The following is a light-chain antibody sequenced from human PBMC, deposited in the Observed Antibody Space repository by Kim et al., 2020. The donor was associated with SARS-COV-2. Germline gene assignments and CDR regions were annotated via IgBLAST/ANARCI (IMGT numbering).Light chain of an antibody. CDR1: STDVGGYNY. Sequence: QSVLTQPPSASGSPGQSVTISCTGTSTDVGGYNYVSWYQQYPGKAPKLMIYEVNKRPSGVPDRFSGSKSGNTASLTVSGLQADDEADYYCSSYGGNNNLVFGGGTQLTVL. CDR2: EVN. J-gene: IGLJ3*02. V-gene: IGLV2-8*01. CDR3: SSYGGNNNLV.